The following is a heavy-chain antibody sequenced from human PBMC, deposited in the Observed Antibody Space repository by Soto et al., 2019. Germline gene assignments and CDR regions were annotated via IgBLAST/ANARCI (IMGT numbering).Heavy chain of an antibody. J-gene: IGHJ6*03. D-gene: IGHD3-9*01. CDR3: ARGPRDTYYDILTGYYSGYYYYYMDV. Sequence: GASVKVSCTASGYTFTSYDINWVRQATGQGLEWMGWMNPNSGNTGYAQKFQGRVTMTRNTSISTAYMELSSLRSEDTAVYYCARGPRDTYYDILTGYYSGYYYYYMDVWGKGTTVTVSS. V-gene: IGHV1-8*01. CDR1: GYTFTSYD. CDR2: MNPNSGNT.